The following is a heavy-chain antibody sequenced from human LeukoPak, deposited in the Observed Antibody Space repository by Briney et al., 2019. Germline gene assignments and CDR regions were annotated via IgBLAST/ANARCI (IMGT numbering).Heavy chain of an antibody. D-gene: IGHD2-2*02. Sequence: ASVKVSCKASGYTFTGYYMHWVRQAPGQGLEWMGIINPSGGSTSYAQKFQGRVTMTRDMSTSTVYMEQSSLRSEDTAVYYCARDVVHTHLGSDIWGQGTMVTVSS. J-gene: IGHJ3*02. V-gene: IGHV1-46*01. CDR1: GYTFTGYY. CDR2: INPSGGST. CDR3: ARDVVHTHLGSDI.